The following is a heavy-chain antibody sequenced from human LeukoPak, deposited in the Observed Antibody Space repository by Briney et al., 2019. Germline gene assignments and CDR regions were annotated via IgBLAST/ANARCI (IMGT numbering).Heavy chain of an antibody. CDR1: GFTFRSYW. CDR2: IKQDGSVK. V-gene: IGHV3-7*01. J-gene: IGHJ4*02. D-gene: IGHD3-3*01. CDR3: ARNFGSQQFDY. Sequence: GGSLRLSCAASGFTFRSYWMDWVRQAPGKGLEWVANIKQDGSVKNYVDSVKGRFTNSRDNTKNSLYLEMNSLRGEDTAVYYCARNFGSQQFDYWGQGTLVTVSS.